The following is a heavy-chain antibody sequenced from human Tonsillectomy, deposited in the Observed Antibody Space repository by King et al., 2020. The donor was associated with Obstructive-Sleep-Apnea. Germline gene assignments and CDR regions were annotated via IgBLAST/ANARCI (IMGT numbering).Heavy chain of an antibody. CDR3: ARDSGYSYGFDY. D-gene: IGHD5-18*01. V-gene: IGHV2-70*11. CDR1: VFSLSPSGMC. J-gene: IGHJ4*02. Sequence: VTLKESGPALVKPTQTLTLTCTFSVFSLSPSGMCVSCIRQPPGKALDWLARIDWDDDKYYSTSLKTRLTISKDTSKNQVVLTMTNMDPVDTATFYCARDSGYSYGFDYWGQGTLVTVSS. CDR2: IDWDDDK.